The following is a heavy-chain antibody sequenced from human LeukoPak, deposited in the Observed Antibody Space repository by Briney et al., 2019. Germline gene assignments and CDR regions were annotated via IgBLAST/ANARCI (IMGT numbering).Heavy chain of an antibody. D-gene: IGHD3-22*01. CDR2: IYYRGST. Sequence: SETLSLTCTVSVDSISNYYWSWIRQPPGKGLEWIGYIYYRGSTNYNPSLKRRATISLDTSKNQFSLRLSSVTAADTAVYYCTRDSTSYYYDNWGQGTLVTVSS. J-gene: IGHJ4*02. V-gene: IGHV4-59*01. CDR3: TRDSTSYYYDN. CDR1: VDSISNYY.